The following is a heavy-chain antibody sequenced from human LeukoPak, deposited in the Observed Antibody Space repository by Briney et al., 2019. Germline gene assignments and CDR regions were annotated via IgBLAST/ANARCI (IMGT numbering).Heavy chain of an antibody. CDR3: ARDREGKDDVGGSNRYLYRYYAMDV. CDR2: INPSGGST. Sequence: ASVKVSCKASGYIFTNYYMHWVRQAPGQGLEWMGIINPSGGSTSYAQKFQGRVTMTRDTSTSTVYMELSSLRSEDTAVYYCARDREGKDDVGGSNRYLYRYYAMDVWGKGTTVTVST. J-gene: IGHJ6*04. D-gene: IGHD3-16*02. CDR1: GYIFTNYY. V-gene: IGHV1-46*01.